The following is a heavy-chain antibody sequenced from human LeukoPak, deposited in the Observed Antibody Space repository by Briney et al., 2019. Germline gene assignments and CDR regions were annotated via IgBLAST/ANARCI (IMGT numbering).Heavy chain of an antibody. V-gene: IGHV1-46*01. CDR3: ARVRTGLVKNYYYGMDV. D-gene: IGHD6-19*01. Sequence: ASVKVSCKASGYTFTSYYMHWVRQAPGQGLEWMGIINPSGGSTSYAQKFQGRVTMTRDTSISTAYMELSRLRSDDTAVYYCARVRTGLVKNYYYGMDVWGQGTTVTVSS. CDR2: INPSGGST. CDR1: GYTFTSYY. J-gene: IGHJ6*02.